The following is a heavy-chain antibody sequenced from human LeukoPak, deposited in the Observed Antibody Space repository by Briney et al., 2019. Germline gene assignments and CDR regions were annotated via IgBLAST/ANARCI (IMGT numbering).Heavy chain of an antibody. CDR1: GFTFSSYA. Sequence: GGSLRLSCAASGFTFSSYAMHWVRQAPGKGLEWVAVISYDGSNKYYADSVKGRFTISRDNSKNTLYLQMNSLTAEDTAVYYCARETLGCGGDCYDYWGQGTLVTVSS. V-gene: IGHV3-30*04. J-gene: IGHJ4*02. CDR3: ARETLGCGGDCYDY. D-gene: IGHD2-21*02. CDR2: ISYDGSNK.